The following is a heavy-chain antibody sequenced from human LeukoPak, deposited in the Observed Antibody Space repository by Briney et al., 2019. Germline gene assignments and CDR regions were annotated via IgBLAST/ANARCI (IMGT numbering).Heavy chain of an antibody. CDR1: GFTFSNAW. V-gene: IGHV3-15*07. CDR2: IRSNSDGGTL. CDR3: ATDFYDST. D-gene: IGHD3-22*01. Sequence: GGYLRLSCATSGFTFSNAWMNWVRQAPGQGLKWVGGIRSNSDGGTLDYAAPVTSRGTLSRDDAKTTLYLQMNSLQTEDTAVYYCATDFYDSTWSQGTLVTVSS. J-gene: IGHJ5*02.